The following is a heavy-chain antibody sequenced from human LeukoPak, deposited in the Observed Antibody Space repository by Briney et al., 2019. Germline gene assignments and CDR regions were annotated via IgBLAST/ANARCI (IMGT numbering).Heavy chain of an antibody. CDR1: GFTFSSYA. CDR3: ARDYGSGWSPSYYFDY. J-gene: IGHJ4*02. V-gene: IGHV3-30-3*01. CDR2: ISYDGSSK. Sequence: GGSLRLSCAASGFTFSSYAMHWVRQAPGKGLEWVAVISYDGSSKYYADSVKGRFTISRDNSKNTLYLQMNSLRAEDTAVYYCARDYGSGWSPSYYFDYWGQGTLVTVSS. D-gene: IGHD6-19*01.